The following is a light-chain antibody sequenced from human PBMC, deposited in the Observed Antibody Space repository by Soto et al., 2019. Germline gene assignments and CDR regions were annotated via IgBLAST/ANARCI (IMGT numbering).Light chain of an antibody. Sequence: EIVLTQSPGTLSLSPGERATLSCRASHRVTTNYLAWYQQKPGQAPRLLIYGASSRATGIPDRFSGSGSGTDFTLTISRLAPEDSAMYYCQQYGSSRLTFGGGTKVEIK. V-gene: IGKV3-20*01. CDR1: HRVTTNY. J-gene: IGKJ4*01. CDR2: GAS. CDR3: QQYGSSRLT.